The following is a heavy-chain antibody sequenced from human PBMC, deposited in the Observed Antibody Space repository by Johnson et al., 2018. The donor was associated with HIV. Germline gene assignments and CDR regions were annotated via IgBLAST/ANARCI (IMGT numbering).Heavy chain of an antibody. CDR2: IRYDGSNK. D-gene: IGHD5-12*01. CDR3: ARGRKDIAEVDGLDNDGFDV. V-gene: IGHV3-30*02. J-gene: IGHJ3*01. CDR1: GFTFSNYW. Sequence: QVQLVESGGGLVKPGGSLRLSCAASGFTFSNYWMHWVRQAPGKGLEWVAFIRYDGSNKYYADSVKGRFTISRDNSKNTLYLQMNSLRAEDTAVYYWARGRKDIAEVDGLDNDGFDVWGQGTMVTVSS.